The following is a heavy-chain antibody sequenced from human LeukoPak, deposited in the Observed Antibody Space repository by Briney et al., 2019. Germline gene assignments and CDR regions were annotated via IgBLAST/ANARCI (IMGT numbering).Heavy chain of an antibody. J-gene: IGHJ4*02. CDR2: INSDGSRT. CDR3: ARDLDYGDDYFDY. V-gene: IGHV3-74*01. D-gene: IGHD4-17*01. CDR1: GFTFSSYW. Sequence: GGSLRLSCAASGFTFSSYWMHWVRQAPGKGLVSVSRINSDGSRTNYADSVKGRFTISRDNAKKTLYLQMNSLRAEDTAVYYCARDLDYGDDYFDYWGQGTLVTVSS.